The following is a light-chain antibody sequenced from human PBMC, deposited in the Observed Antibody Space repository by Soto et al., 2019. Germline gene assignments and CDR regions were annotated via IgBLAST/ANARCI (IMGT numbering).Light chain of an antibody. CDR2: DAS. CDR3: QQRSNLLWT. CDR1: QSVSSY. V-gene: IGKV3-11*01. J-gene: IGKJ1*01. Sequence: EIVLTQSPATLSLSPGERATLSCRASQSVSSYLAWYQQKPGQAPRLLIYDASNRATGIPARFSGSGSGTDFTLIISSLEPEDFAVYYCQQRSNLLWTFGQGTKVEIK.